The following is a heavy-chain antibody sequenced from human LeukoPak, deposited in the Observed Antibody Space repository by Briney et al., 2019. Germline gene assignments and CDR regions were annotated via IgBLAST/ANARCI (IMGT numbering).Heavy chain of an antibody. Sequence: ASVKVSCKASGYTFTSYYMHWVRQAPGQGLEWMGWINPNSGGTNYAQKFQGRVTMTRDTSISTAYMELSRLRSDDTAVYYCARATEYSSGWYEGFYYYYYMDVWGKGTTVTVSS. CDR3: ARATEYSSGWYEGFYYYYYMDV. J-gene: IGHJ6*03. CDR2: INPNSGGT. D-gene: IGHD6-19*01. V-gene: IGHV1-2*02. CDR1: GYTFTSYY.